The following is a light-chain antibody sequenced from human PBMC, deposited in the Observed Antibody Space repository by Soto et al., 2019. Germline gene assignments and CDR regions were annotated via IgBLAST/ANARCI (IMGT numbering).Light chain of an antibody. J-gene: IGKJ5*01. CDR1: QGISSR. CDR2: AAS. V-gene: IGKV1-12*01. CDR3: QKTNRFPIT. Sequence: DIQMTQSPSSVSASVGDRVTITCRASQGISSRLAWYQQKSGKAPKLLIYAASNLQSGVPSRFSGSGSGTDFTLTISSLQPADSAIYYCQKTNRFPITFGQETRLDIK.